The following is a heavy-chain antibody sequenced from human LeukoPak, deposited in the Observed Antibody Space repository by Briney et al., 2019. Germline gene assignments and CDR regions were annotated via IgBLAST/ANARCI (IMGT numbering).Heavy chain of an antibody. J-gene: IGHJ4*02. CDR3: ARAVVYYDSSGYWYY. V-gene: IGHV1-2*02. CDR2: INPNSGGT. D-gene: IGHD3-22*01. Sequence: ASVKVSCKASGYTFTGYYMHWVRQAPGQELEWMGWINPNSGGTNYAQKFQGRVTMTRGTSISTAYMELSRLRSDDTAVYYCARAVVYYDSSGYWYYWGQGTLVTVSS. CDR1: GYTFTGYY.